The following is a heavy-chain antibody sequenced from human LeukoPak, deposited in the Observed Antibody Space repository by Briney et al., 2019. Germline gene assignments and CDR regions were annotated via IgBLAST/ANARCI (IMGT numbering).Heavy chain of an antibody. CDR1: GFTISSNY. Sequence: PGGSLRLSCAASGFTISSNYMTWVRQAPGKGLEWVSVIYSDGSTYYADSVKGRFTISRDNSKNTLYLQMNSLRAEDTAVYYCARDRSAFDIWGQGTMVTVSS. J-gene: IGHJ3*02. V-gene: IGHV3-66*01. CDR2: IYSDGST. CDR3: ARDRSAFDI.